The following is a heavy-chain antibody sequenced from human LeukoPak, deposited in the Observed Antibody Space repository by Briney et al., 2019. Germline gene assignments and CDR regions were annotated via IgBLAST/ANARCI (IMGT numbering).Heavy chain of an antibody. Sequence: SETLSLTCTVSGGSISNYYWSWIRQPPGKGLEWIGYIYYSGSTNYNPSLKSRVTISVDTSKNQFSLKLSSVTATDTAVYYCARWESSSGFDYWGQGTLVTVSS. D-gene: IGHD6-13*01. J-gene: IGHJ4*02. CDR3: ARWESSSGFDY. CDR2: IYYSGST. CDR1: GGSISNYY. V-gene: IGHV4-59*08.